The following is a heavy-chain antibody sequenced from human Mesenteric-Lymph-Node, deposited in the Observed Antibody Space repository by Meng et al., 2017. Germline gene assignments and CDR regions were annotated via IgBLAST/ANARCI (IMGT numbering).Heavy chain of an antibody. Sequence: ASVKVCCKASGYTFTSYDINWVRHATGQGLEWMGWMNTNSGNSGSAQKFQGRLTMTRNPSISTAYMELRSLRSDDTAVYYCARELRQLLWFGELLFNDAFDIWGQGTMVTVSS. D-gene: IGHD3-10*01. CDR1: GYTFTSYD. CDR3: ARELRQLLWFGELLFNDAFDI. CDR2: MNTNSGNS. J-gene: IGHJ3*02. V-gene: IGHV1-8*01.